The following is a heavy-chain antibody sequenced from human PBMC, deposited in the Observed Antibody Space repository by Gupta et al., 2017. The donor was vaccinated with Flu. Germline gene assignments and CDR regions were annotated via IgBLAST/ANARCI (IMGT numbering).Heavy chain of an antibody. V-gene: IGHV3-15*01. CDR1: GIAFTAAW. Sequence: EVQLVESVGGLVKPGESLRVSCVASGIAFTAAWMSWIRQAPGKGLEWVGRIKSKGGGATVDRAEPVKGRFTISRDDSRSTLYMQMSSLTTEDTAVYYCVWTDYYKWFDPWGQGTLVTVSS. J-gene: IGHJ5*02. D-gene: IGHD3/OR15-3a*01. CDR2: IKSKGGGATV. CDR3: VWTDYYKWFDP.